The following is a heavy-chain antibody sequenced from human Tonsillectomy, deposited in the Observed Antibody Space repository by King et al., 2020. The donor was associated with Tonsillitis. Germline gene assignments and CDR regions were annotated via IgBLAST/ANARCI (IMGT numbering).Heavy chain of an antibody. D-gene: IGHD3-10*01. Sequence: VQLVESGGGVVQPGRSLRLSCAASGFTFNNYALHWVRQAPGKGLEWVAIISYDGSNEYYADSVEGRFTISRDNPKNTLYLKMNSLRAEDTAVYYCARDLLLNSIDSGPFDYWGQGTLVTVSS. CDR1: GFTFNNYA. J-gene: IGHJ4*02. V-gene: IGHV3-30-3*01. CDR2: ISYDGSNE. CDR3: ARDLLLNSIDSGPFDY.